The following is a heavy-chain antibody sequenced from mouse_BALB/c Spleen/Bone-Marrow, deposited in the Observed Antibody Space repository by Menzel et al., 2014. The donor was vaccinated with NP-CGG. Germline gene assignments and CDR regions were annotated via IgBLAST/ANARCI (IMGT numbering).Heavy chain of an antibody. J-gene: IGHJ2*01. CDR3: ARHGDNYVFDY. V-gene: IGHV5-9-3*01. CDR2: VSSGGSFT. CDR1: GFTFSNYA. Sequence: EVQRVESGGGLVSPGGSLKLSCAASGFTFSNYAMSWVRQTPEKRPEWVATVSSGGSFTYYPDSVKGRFTISRDSAKNTLYLQMSSLRSEDTAMYYCARHGDNYVFDYWGQGTTLTVSS. D-gene: IGHD1-3*01.